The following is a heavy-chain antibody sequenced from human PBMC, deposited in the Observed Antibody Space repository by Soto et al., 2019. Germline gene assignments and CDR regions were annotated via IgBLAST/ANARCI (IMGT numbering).Heavy chain of an antibody. Sequence: SETLSLTCTVSGGSISSYYWSWIRQPPGKGLEWIGYIYYTGSTNYNPSLKSRVTISVDTSKNQFSLQLSSVTAADTAVYYCANFNWYFALWGRGTLVTVSS. CDR2: IYYTGST. CDR1: GGSISSYY. CDR3: ANFNWYFAL. J-gene: IGHJ2*01. V-gene: IGHV4-59*01.